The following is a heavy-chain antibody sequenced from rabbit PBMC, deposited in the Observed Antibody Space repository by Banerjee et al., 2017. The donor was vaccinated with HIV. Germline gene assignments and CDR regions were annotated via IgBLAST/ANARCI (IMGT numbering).Heavy chain of an antibody. CDR1: GIDFSSYYR. D-gene: IGHD6-1*01. Sequence: QEQLVESGGGLVQPGGTLTLTCKASGIDFSSYYRMCWVRLAPGRGLELIACIYTTSGSTWYASWVNGRFTISRSTSLNTVDLKMTSLTAADTATYFCARGYAGYAGYGYAMDYFNLWGPGTLVTVS. J-gene: IGHJ4*01. CDR3: ARGYAGYAGYGYAMDYFNL. CDR2: IYTTSGST. V-gene: IGHV1S43*01.